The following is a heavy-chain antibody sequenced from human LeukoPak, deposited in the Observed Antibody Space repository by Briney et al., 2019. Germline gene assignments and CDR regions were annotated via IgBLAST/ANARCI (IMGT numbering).Heavy chain of an antibody. CDR2: IYYSGST. J-gene: IGHJ6*02. CDR3: ARCGSTSYYYYYGMDV. CDR1: GGSISSYY. V-gene: IGHV4-59*01. D-gene: IGHD2-2*01. Sequence: SETLSLTCTVSGGSISSYYWSWIRRPPGKGLEWIGYIYYSGSTNYNPSLKSRVTISVDTSKNQFSLKLSSVTAADTAVYYCARCGSTSYYYYYGMDVWGQGTTVTVSS.